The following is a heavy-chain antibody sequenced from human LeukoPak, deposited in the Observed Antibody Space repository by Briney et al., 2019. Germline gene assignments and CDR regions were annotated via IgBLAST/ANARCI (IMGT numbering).Heavy chain of an antibody. CDR1: GGSISSYY. Sequence: SETLSLTCTVSGGSISSYYWSWIRQPPGQGLEWIGYIYYSGSTNYNPSLRSRVTISVDTSKNQFSLKLSSVTAADTAVYYCASLYYGSGSYSNYYFDYWGQGTLVTVSS. V-gene: IGHV4-59*01. D-gene: IGHD3-10*01. CDR3: ASLYYGSGSYSNYYFDY. CDR2: IYYSGST. J-gene: IGHJ4*02.